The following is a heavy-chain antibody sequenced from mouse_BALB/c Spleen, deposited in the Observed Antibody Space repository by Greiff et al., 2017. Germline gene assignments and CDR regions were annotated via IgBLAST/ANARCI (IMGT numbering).Heavy chain of an antibody. CDR1: GFTFSSFG. Sequence: EVQVVESGGGLVQPGGSRKLSCAASGFTFSSFGMHWVRQAPEKGLEWVAYISSGSSTIYYADTVKGRFTISRDNPKNTLFLQMTSLRSEDTAMYYCARDYDYDGAYWGQGTLVTVSA. CDR3: ARDYDYDGAY. V-gene: IGHV5-17*02. D-gene: IGHD2-4*01. J-gene: IGHJ3*01. CDR2: ISSGSSTI.